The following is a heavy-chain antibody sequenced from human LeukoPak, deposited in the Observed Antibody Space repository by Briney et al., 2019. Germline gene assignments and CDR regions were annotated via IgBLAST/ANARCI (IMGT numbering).Heavy chain of an antibody. CDR1: GFTFSSYA. CDR2: ISSNGGST. J-gene: IGHJ4*02. Sequence: PGGSLRLSCAASGFTFSSYAMHWVRQAPGKGLEYVSAISSNGGSTYYANSVKGRFTISRDNSKNTLYLQMNSLRAEDTAVYYCAKSEYSSASPDYWGQGTLVTVSS. CDR3: AKSEYSSASPDY. V-gene: IGHV3-64*01. D-gene: IGHD6-6*01.